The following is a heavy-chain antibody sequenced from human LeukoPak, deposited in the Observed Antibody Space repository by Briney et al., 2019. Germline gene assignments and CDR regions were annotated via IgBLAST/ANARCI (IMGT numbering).Heavy chain of an antibody. Sequence: GGSLRLSCAASGFTFSSYAMSWVRQAPGKGLEWVSFIHRDDKTYYADSVKGRFTMSRDSSKNTLYLQMNSLGADDTAVYYCAREVISTPSYFDYWGQGILVTVSS. CDR2: IHRDDKT. V-gene: IGHV3-53*01. CDR1: GFTFSSYA. CDR3: AREVISTPSYFDY. D-gene: IGHD2-2*01. J-gene: IGHJ4*02.